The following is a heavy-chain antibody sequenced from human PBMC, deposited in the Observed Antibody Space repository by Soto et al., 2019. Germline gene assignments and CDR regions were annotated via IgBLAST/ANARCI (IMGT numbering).Heavy chain of an antibody. V-gene: IGHV3-48*02. J-gene: IGHJ4*02. CDR3: ARDILRYCSGTTCYSNYFDY. Sequence: EVQLVESGGGLVQPGGSLRLSCAASGFTFSSYSMNWVRQAPGKGLEWVSYINSGSDTIYYADSVKGRFTISRDNAKNSLYLQMNSLRDEDTAVYYCARDILRYCSGTTCYSNYFDYWGQGTLVTVSS. D-gene: IGHD2-2*01. CDR1: GFTFSSYS. CDR2: INSGSDTI.